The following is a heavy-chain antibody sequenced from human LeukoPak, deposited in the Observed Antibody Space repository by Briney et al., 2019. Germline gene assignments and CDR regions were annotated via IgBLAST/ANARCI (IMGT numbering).Heavy chain of an antibody. CDR1: GFSFRDFG. J-gene: IGHJ6*02. V-gene: IGHV3-30*18. D-gene: IGHD6-6*01. CDR2: ISYDGDVK. CDR3: AKAVLSIHFYYGMDV. Sequence: GRSLRLSCAASGFSFRDFGMHWVRQAPGKGLEWVAVISYDGDVKYYSDSEKGRFTISRDNSNNTVLLHLNSLRADDTAVYYCAKAVLSIHFYYGMDVWGQGTSVTVSS.